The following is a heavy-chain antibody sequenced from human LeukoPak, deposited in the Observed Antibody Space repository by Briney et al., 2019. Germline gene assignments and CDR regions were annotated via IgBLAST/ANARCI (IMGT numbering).Heavy chain of an antibody. J-gene: IGHJ3*02. V-gene: IGHV1-2*02. CDR1: GYTFTVYY. CDR3: ARDGITTVTTHAFDI. Sequence: ASVKVSCKASGYTFTVYYMHWVRQAPGQGIAWMGWINPNSGGTIYAQKFQGRVTMTSDPSISSAYMELSRPASGHPAVSYCARDGITTVTTHAFDIWGQGTMVTVSS. CDR2: INPNSGGT. D-gene: IGHD4-17*01.